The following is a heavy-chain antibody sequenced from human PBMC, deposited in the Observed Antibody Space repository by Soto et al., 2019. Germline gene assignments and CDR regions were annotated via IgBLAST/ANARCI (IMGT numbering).Heavy chain of an antibody. CDR3: AKRGDGMKGAVDI. J-gene: IGHJ3*02. CDR1: GFTFSSYA. Sequence: EVQLLESGGGLVQPGGSLRLSCAASGFTFSSYAMSWVRQAPGKGLEWVSAISGSGGSTYYADSVKGRFTISRDNAKNTLYLQMNSLRAEDAAVYYCAKRGDGMKGAVDIWGQGTMVTVSS. V-gene: IGHV3-23*01. CDR2: ISGSGGST.